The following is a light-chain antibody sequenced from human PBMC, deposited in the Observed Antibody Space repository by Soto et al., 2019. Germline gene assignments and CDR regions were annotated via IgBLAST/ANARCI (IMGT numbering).Light chain of an antibody. V-gene: IGKV3-20*01. J-gene: IGKJ1*01. CDR3: QQYGISPT. CDR2: DVS. CDR1: QSVSNSY. Sequence: EIVLMQSPGTLSLSPGERATLSCRSSQSVSNSYLAWYQQKPGQAPRLLIYDVSSRATGIPDRFSGSGSGTDFTLTISRLESEDFAVYYCQQYGISPTFGQGTKVEIK.